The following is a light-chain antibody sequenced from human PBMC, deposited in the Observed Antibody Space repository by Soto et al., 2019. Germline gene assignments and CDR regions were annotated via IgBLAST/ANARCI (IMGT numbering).Light chain of an antibody. CDR3: SSYTTSSTVI. V-gene: IGLV2-14*03. CDR1: SSDVGDHNY. CDR2: AVS. J-gene: IGLJ2*01. Sequence: QSALTQPASVSGSPGQSITISCTGTSSDVGDHNYVSWYQQQPGKAPKLMIYAVSNRPSGVSNRFSGSKSGNTASLTISGLQAEDEADYYCSSYTTSSTVIFGGRTKLTVL.